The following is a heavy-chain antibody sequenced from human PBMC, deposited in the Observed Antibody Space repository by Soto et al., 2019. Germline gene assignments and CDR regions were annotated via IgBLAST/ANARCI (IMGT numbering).Heavy chain of an antibody. J-gene: IGHJ4*02. CDR1: CGSFSGYY. Sequence: SETLSLTCAVYCGSFSGYYWSWIRQPPGKGLEWIGEINHSGSTNYNPSLKSRVTMSVDTSKNQFSLKLTSVTAADTAVYYCARQVTASVRGVITYFDSWGQGTLVTVSS. D-gene: IGHD3-3*01. V-gene: IGHV4-34*01. CDR2: INHSGST. CDR3: ARQVTASVRGVITYFDS.